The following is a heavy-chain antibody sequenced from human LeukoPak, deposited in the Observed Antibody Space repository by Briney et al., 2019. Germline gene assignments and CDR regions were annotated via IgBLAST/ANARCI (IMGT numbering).Heavy chain of an antibody. V-gene: IGHV1-69*13. J-gene: IGHJ6*03. Sequence: SVKVSCKASGGTFSSYAISWVRQAPGQGLEWMGGIIPIFGTANYAQKFQGRVTITADESTSTAYMELSSLRSEDTAVCYCARDNCSGGSCYSFMDVWGKGTTVTVSS. CDR3: ARDNCSGGSCYSFMDV. CDR2: IIPIFGTA. CDR1: GGTFSSYA. D-gene: IGHD2-15*01.